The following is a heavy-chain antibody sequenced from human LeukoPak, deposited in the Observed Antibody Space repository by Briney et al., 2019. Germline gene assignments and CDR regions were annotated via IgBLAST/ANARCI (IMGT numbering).Heavy chain of an antibody. CDR1: GFTVSSNH. J-gene: IGHJ4*02. D-gene: IGHD6-19*01. V-gene: IGHV3-66*01. CDR2: IYTGGST. CDR3: VKDLGQWLVYYFDY. Sequence: GGSLRLSCVVSGFTVSSNHMNWVRQAPGKGLEWVSIIYTGGSTDYADSVKGRFTISRDNSKNTLYLQMSSLRAEDTAVYYCVKDLGQWLVYYFDYWGQGTLVTVSS.